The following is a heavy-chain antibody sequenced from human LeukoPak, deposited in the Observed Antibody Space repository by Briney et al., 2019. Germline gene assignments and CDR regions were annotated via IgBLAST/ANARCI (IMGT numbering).Heavy chain of an antibody. CDR3: ARDVRLDCTNGVCYRYYYYGMDV. V-gene: IGHV1-18*01. D-gene: IGHD2-8*01. CDR1: GYTFTSYG. Sequence: ASVKVSCKASGYTFTSYGISWVRQAPGQGLEWMGWISAYNGNTNYAQKLQGRVTMTTDTSTSTAYMELRSLRSDDTAVYYCARDVRLDCTNGVCYRYYYYGMDVWGQGTTVTVSS. CDR2: ISAYNGNT. J-gene: IGHJ6*02.